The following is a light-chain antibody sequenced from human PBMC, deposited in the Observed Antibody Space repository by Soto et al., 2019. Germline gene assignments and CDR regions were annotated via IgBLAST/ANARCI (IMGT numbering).Light chain of an antibody. CDR1: SSDVGFYDY. CDR3: SSYASGSTLV. CDR2: DVS. V-gene: IGLV2-14*01. Sequence: QSALTQPASVSGSPGQSITISCTGTSSDVGFYDYVSWYQQHPGKAPKLMIYDVSYRPSGVSNRFSGSKSGNTASLTVSGLQAEDEADYYCSSYASGSTLVFGRGTQLTVL. J-gene: IGLJ2*01.